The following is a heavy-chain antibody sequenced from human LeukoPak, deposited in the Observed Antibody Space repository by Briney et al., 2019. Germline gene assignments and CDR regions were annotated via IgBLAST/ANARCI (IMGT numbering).Heavy chain of an antibody. D-gene: IGHD2-2*01. Sequence: SETLSLTCTVSGGSISSYYWSWIRQPAGKGLEWIGRIYTSGSTNYNPSLKSRVTMSVDTSKNQFSLTLSSVTAADTAVYYCARDARYCSSTSCPLDVWGKGTTVTVSS. J-gene: IGHJ6*04. CDR2: IYTSGST. CDR3: ARDARYCSSTSCPLDV. V-gene: IGHV4-4*07. CDR1: GGSISSYY.